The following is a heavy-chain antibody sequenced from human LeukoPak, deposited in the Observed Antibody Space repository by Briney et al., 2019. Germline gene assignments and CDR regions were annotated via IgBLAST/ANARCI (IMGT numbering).Heavy chain of an antibody. D-gene: IGHD3-9*01. V-gene: IGHV3-23*01. CDR3: AKDGYFDWLYDAFDI. Sequence: GGSLRLSCAASGFTFSNYAMNWVRQAPGKGLEWVSTISGSGGSTYYADSVKGRFTISRDNSKNTLYLQMNSLRAEDTAVYYCAKDGYFDWLYDAFDIWGQGTMVIVSS. CDR2: ISGSGGST. J-gene: IGHJ3*02. CDR1: GFTFSNYA.